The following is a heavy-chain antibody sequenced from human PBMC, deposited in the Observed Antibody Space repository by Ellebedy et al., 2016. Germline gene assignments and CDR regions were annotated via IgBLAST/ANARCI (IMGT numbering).Heavy chain of an antibody. Sequence: SVKVSCXASGGTFSSYAISWVRQAPGQGLEWMGGIIPIFGTANYAQKFQGRVTITADKSTSTAYMELSSLRSEDTAVYYCAGSDYDFWSGYYSWIYNWFDPWGQGTLVTVSS. CDR3: AGSDYDFWSGYYSWIYNWFDP. CDR1: GGTFSSYA. CDR2: IIPIFGTA. J-gene: IGHJ5*02. D-gene: IGHD3-3*01. V-gene: IGHV1-69*06.